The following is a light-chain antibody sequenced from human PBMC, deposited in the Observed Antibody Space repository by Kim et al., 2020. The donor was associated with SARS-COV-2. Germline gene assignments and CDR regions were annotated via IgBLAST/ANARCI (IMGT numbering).Light chain of an antibody. CDR2: DFS. J-gene: IGLJ1*01. Sequence: QSALTQPASVSGSPGQSITISCTGTSSDVGGYNYVSWYQQHPGKAPKLMIYDFSKRPSGVSNRFSGSKSGNTASLTISGLQAEDEADYYCSSYTSSSTWVFGTGTKVTVL. CDR3: SSYTSSSTWV. V-gene: IGLV2-14*01. CDR1: SSDVGGYNY.